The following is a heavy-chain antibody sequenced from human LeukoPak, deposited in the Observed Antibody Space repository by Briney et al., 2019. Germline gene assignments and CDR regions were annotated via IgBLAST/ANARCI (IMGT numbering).Heavy chain of an antibody. Sequence: SVKVSCKASGGTFSSYAISWVRQDPGQGLEWMGGIIPIFGTANYAQKFQGRVTITADESTSTAYMELSSLRSEDTAVYYCARGLYSSSWFDPWGQGTLVTVSS. CDR3: ARGLYSSSWFDP. J-gene: IGHJ5*02. CDR2: IIPIFGTA. V-gene: IGHV1-69*01. CDR1: GGTFSSYA. D-gene: IGHD6-13*01.